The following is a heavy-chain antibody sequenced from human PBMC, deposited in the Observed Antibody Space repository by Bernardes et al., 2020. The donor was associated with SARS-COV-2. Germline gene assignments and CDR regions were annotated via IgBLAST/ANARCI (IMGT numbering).Heavy chain of an antibody. CDR1: GCSFTYYY. CDR2: LSYSGTT. D-gene: IGHD4-17*01. CDR3: AREISGDYSGFDY. J-gene: IGHJ4*02. V-gene: IGHV4-59*01. Sequence: ESLSLPCTVSGCSFTYYYWNWIRQPPWKGLEWLGYLSYSGTTNYNPSLKSRVAMSLDTSKNQFSLQLSSVTAADTATYYCAREISGDYSGFDYWGQGTLVTVSS.